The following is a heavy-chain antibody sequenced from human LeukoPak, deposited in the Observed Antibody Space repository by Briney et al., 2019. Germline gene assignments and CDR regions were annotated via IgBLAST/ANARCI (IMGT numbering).Heavy chain of an antibody. CDR3: AREDGYNFDDAFDI. Sequence: RASETLSLTCTVSGGSISSSSYYWGWIRQPPGKGLEWIGSIHYSGSTYYNPSLRSQVTVSVDTSKNQFSLKLSYVTAADTAVYYCAREDGYNFDDAFDIWGQGTMVTVSS. CDR1: GGSISSSSYY. V-gene: IGHV4-39*07. J-gene: IGHJ3*02. CDR2: IHYSGST. D-gene: IGHD5-24*01.